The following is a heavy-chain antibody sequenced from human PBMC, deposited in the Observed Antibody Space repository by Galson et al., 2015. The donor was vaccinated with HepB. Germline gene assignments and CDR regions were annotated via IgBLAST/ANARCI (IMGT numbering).Heavy chain of an antibody. J-gene: IGHJ5*02. CDR2: INPSGGST. CDR3: ARGGDAVGATPWFDP. D-gene: IGHD1-26*01. CDR1: GYTFTSYY. V-gene: IGHV1-46*01. Sequence: SVKVSCKASGYTFTSYYMHWVRQAPGQGLEWMGIINPSGGSTSYAQKFQGRVTMTRDTSTSTVYMELSNLRSEDTAVYYCARGGDAVGATPWFDPWGQGTLVTVSS.